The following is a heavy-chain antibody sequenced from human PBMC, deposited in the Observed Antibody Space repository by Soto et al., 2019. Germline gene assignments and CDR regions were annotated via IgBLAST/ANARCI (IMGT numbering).Heavy chain of an antibody. Sequence: GESLKISCKGSGYSFTSYWISWVRQMPGKGLEWMGRIDPSDSYTNYSPSFQGHVTISADKSISTAYLQWSSLKASDTAMYYCARPSDYYDSSGYYYEDYWGQGTLVTVYS. CDR1: GYSFTSYW. V-gene: IGHV5-10-1*01. J-gene: IGHJ4*02. CDR3: ARPSDYYDSSGYYYEDY. D-gene: IGHD3-22*01. CDR2: IDPSDSYT.